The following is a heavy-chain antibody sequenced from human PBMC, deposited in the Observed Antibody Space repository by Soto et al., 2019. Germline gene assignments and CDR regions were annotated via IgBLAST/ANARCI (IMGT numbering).Heavy chain of an antibody. D-gene: IGHD4-4*01. CDR2: IYYSGST. CDR1: GGSISSADHY. J-gene: IGHJ4*02. V-gene: IGHV4-30-4*01. Sequence: QVQLQESGPGLVKPSQTLSLPCTVSGGSISSADHYWSWIRQPPGKGLEWIGYIYYSGSTYYNPSLKSRVTISVDMSKNQFALKLSSVTAADTAVYYCARADDYSSRFDYWGQGTLVTVSS. CDR3: ARADDYSSRFDY.